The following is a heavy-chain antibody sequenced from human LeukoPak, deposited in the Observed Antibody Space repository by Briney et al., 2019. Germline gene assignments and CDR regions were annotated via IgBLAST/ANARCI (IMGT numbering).Heavy chain of an antibody. CDR1: GYTFTGYC. D-gene: IGHD3-9*01. CDR2: INPNSGGT. V-gene: IGHV1-2*02. CDR3: ARDRQHYDILTGYLGSTDV. Sequence: ASVKVSCKASGYTFTGYCMHWVRQAPGQGLEWMGWINPNSGGTNYAQKFQGRVTMTRDTSISTAYMELSRLRSDDTAVYYCARDRQHYDILTGYLGSTDVWGQGTTVTVSS. J-gene: IGHJ6*02.